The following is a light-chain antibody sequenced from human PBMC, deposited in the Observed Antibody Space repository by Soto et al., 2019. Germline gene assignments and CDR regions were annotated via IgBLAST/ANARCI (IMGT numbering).Light chain of an antibody. CDR2: DVS. J-gene: IGKJ1*01. V-gene: IGKV1-5*01. Sequence: DIQMTQSPSTLSASVGDRVTITCRASQSISTWLAWYQLKPGKAPKLLIYDVSLLQSGVPSGFSGSGSGTEFILTISSLQPDDSATYYCQQYNSYWTFGPGTKVDIK. CDR1: QSISTW. CDR3: QQYNSYWT.